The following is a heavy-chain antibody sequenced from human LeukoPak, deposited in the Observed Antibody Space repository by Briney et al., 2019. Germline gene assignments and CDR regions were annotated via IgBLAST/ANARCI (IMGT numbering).Heavy chain of an antibody. D-gene: IGHD6-19*01. J-gene: IGHJ6*02. CDR1: GRSFSGYY. Sequence: PSETLSLTCAVYGRSFSGYYWSWIRQPPGKGLEWIGEINHSGSTNYNPSLKSRVTISVDTSKNQFSLKLSSVTAADTAVYYCARGWGISSGWSYYYGMDVWGQGTTVTVSS. CDR2: INHSGST. V-gene: IGHV4-34*01. CDR3: ARGWGISSGWSYYYGMDV.